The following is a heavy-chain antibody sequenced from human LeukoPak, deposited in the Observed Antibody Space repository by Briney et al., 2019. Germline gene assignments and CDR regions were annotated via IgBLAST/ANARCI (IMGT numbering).Heavy chain of an antibody. J-gene: IGHJ4*02. CDR2: IYYSGNT. CDR1: GGSISNYY. CDR3: ARKSRVAATSHYDY. V-gene: IGHV4-59*08. D-gene: IGHD2-15*01. Sequence: SETLSLTCTVSGGSISNYYWSWIRQPPGKRLEWIGYIYYSGNTNYNPSLKSRVTISVDTSKNQFSLKLSSVTAADTAVYYCARKSRVAATSHYDYWGQGTLVTVSS.